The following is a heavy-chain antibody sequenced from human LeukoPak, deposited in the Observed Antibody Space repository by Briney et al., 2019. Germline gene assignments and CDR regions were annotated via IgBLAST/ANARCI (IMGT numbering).Heavy chain of an antibody. CDR2: IYYSGSN. CDR3: ARGGITIFDP. D-gene: IGHD3-3*01. Sequence: SETLSLTCTVSGGSISSYYWSWIRQPPGKGLEWIGYIYYSGSNNYNPSLKSRVTISVDTSKNQFSLKLSSVTAADTAVYYCARGGITIFDPWGQGTLVTVSS. J-gene: IGHJ5*02. CDR1: GGSISSYY. V-gene: IGHV4-59*01.